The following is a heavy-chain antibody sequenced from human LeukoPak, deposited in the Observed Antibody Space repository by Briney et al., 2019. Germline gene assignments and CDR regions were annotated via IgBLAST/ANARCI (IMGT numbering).Heavy chain of an antibody. CDR2: IGWNSGSI. CDR3: AKFQGPNYYDSSGYYYFDY. Sequence: GGSLRLSCAASGFTFDDYAMHWVRQAPGKGLEWVSGIGWNSGSIGYADSVKGRFTISRDNAKNSLYLQMNSLRAEDTALYYCAKFQGPNYYDSSGYYYFDYWGQGTLVTVSS. CDR1: GFTFDDYA. V-gene: IGHV3-9*01. D-gene: IGHD3-22*01. J-gene: IGHJ4*02.